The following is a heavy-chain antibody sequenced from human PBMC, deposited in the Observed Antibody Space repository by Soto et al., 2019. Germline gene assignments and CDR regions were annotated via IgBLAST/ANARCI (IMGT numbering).Heavy chain of an antibody. V-gene: IGHV3-30*03. J-gene: IGHJ3*02. D-gene: IGHD2-15*01. CDR1: GFTFTTSG. Sequence: GGSLRLSCVASGFTFTTSGMHWVRQAPGMWPEWVAVISHDGSDKYYSDSVKGRFTISRDNARNTLLLQVSSLRAEDTAVYYCARDRYCSVGNCLNAFDIWGQGTMVTVSS. CDR3: ARDRYCSVGNCLNAFDI. CDR2: ISHDGSDK.